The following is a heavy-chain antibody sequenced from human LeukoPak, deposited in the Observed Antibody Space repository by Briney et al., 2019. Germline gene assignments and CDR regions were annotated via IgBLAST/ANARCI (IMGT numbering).Heavy chain of an antibody. CDR2: INHSGST. J-gene: IGHJ4*02. V-gene: IGHV4-34*01. CDR1: GGSFSGYY. CDR3: ARDRASAVITFFDY. D-gene: IGHD3-16*01. Sequence: SETLSLTCAVYGGSFSGYYWSWIRQPPGKGLEWIGEINHSGSTNYNPPLKSRVTISVDTSKNQFSLKLSSVTAADTAVYYCARDRASAVITFFDYWGQGTLVTVSS.